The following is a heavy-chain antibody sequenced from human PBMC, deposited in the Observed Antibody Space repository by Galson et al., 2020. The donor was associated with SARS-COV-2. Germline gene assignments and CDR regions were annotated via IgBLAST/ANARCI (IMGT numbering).Heavy chain of an antibody. CDR2: ISAYNGHT. J-gene: IGHJ6*02. CDR3: ARGRYVDWLLYLAPNSYYYYGMDV. Sequence: ASVKVSCKASGYTFTSYGISWVRQAPGQGLEWMGWISAYNGHTNYAQKLPGRVNMTTDTSTSTAYMELRSLRSDDTAVYYCARGRYVDWLLYLAPNSYYYYGMDVWGQGTTVTVSS. V-gene: IGHV1-18*01. D-gene: IGHD3-9*01. CDR1: GYTFTSYG.